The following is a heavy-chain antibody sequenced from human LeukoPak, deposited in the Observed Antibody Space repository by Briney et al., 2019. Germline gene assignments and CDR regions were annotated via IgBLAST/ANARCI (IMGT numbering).Heavy chain of an antibody. J-gene: IGHJ4*02. Sequence: ASVKVSCTASGYTFTSYYMHWVRQAPGQGLEWMGWINPNSGGTNYAQKFQGRVTMTRDTSISTAYMELSRLRSDDTAVYYCARSSADRLYFDYWGQGTLVTVSS. D-gene: IGHD1-14*01. CDR1: GYTFTSYY. CDR2: INPNSGGT. V-gene: IGHV1-2*02. CDR3: ARSSADRLYFDY.